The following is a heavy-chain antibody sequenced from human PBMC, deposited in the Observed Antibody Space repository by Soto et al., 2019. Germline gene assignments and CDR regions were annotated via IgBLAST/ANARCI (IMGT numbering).Heavy chain of an antibody. CDR3: ARVKGNNEYNWNYHPFAVYYGMDV. D-gene: IGHD1-7*01. Sequence: QVQLVQSGAEVKKPGASVKVSCKASGYTFTSYGISWVRQAPGQGLEWMGWISAYNGNTNYAQKLQGRVTMTTDTSTSTAYMELRSLRSDDTAVYYCARVKGNNEYNWNYHPFAVYYGMDVWGQGTTVTVSS. J-gene: IGHJ6*02. CDR1: GYTFTSYG. V-gene: IGHV1-18*01. CDR2: ISAYNGNT.